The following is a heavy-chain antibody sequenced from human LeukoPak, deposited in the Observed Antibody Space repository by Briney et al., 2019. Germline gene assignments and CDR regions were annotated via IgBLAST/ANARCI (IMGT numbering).Heavy chain of an antibody. J-gene: IGHJ5*02. D-gene: IGHD6-13*01. Sequence: PWETPSLTCTVSGGSISSYYWSWIRQPPGKGLEWIGYIYYSGSTNYNPSLKSRVTISVDTSKNQFSLKLSSVTAADTAVYYCARDYRAAGTRWFDPWGQGTLVTVSS. CDR2: IYYSGST. CDR3: ARDYRAAGTRWFDP. CDR1: GGSISSYY. V-gene: IGHV4-59*01.